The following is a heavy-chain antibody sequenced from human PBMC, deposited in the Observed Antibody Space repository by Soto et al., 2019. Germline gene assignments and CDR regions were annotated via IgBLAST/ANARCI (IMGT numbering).Heavy chain of an antibody. CDR1: GDSVSSNRAA. V-gene: IGHV6-1*01. CDR2: TYYRSKWYN. J-gene: IGHJ4*02. Sequence: SQILSLTCAISGDSVSSNRAAWNWIRQSPSRGVDWLGRTYYRSKWYNDYAVSVKSRITINPDTSKSQFSLHLDSVTPDGTGVYYCARALGGLEYWGQGILVTV. CDR3: ARALGGLEY.